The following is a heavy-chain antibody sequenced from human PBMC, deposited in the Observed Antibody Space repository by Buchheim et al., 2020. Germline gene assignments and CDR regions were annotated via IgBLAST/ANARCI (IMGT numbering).Heavy chain of an antibody. D-gene: IGHD5-24*01. J-gene: IGHJ3*02. V-gene: IGHV3-21*01. CDR3: ARALGWDGYNFERRDAFDI. CDR1: GFTFSSYS. Sequence: EVQLVESGGGLVKPGGSLRLSCAASGFTFSSYSMNWVRQAPGKGLEWVSSISSSSSYIYYADSVKGRFTISRDNAKNSLYLQMNSLRAEDTAVYYCARALGWDGYNFERRDAFDIWGQGT. CDR2: ISSSSSYI.